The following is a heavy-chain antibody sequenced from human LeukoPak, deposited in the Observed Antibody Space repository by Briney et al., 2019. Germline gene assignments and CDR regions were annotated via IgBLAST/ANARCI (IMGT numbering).Heavy chain of an antibody. D-gene: IGHD2-8*02. CDR1: GFTFSTFA. J-gene: IGHJ4*02. CDR3: ATYRQVLLPFES. CDR2: IFPSGGEI. V-gene: IGHV3-23*01. Sequence: GGSLRLSCEASGFTFSTFAMIWVRQPPGEGLEWVSGIFPSGGEIHYADSVRGRFTISRDNSKSTLSLQMNSLRAEDTAIYYCATYRQVLLPFESWGQGTLVTVSS.